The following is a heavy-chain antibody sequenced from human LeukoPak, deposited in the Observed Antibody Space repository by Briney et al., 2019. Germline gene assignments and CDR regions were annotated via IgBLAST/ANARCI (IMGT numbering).Heavy chain of an antibody. CDR1: GYTFTSYG. J-gene: IGHJ5*02. Sequence: AAVKVSCKASGYTFTSYGISWVRQAPGQGLEWMGWISAYNGNTNYAQKLQGRVTMTTDTSTSTAYMELRSLRSDDTAVYYCAIDQITMVRGVRNWFDPWGQGTLVTVSS. CDR2: ISAYNGNT. V-gene: IGHV1-18*04. CDR3: AIDQITMVRGVRNWFDP. D-gene: IGHD3-10*01.